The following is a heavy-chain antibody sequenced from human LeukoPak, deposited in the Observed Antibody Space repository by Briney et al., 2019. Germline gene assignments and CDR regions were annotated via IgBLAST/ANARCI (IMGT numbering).Heavy chain of an antibody. CDR3: ARRRYYDGSGYLE. J-gene: IGHJ1*01. V-gene: IGHV4-39*01. D-gene: IGHD3-22*01. Sequence: SETLSLTCSVSGDSISRSDSYWDWIRQPPGKRPEWIGTIYYSGRTYYSPSLNSRVTMSVDTSSNQFSLNLRSVTAADTAVYYCARRRYYDGSGYLEWGQGTLLSVSS. CDR2: IYYSGRT. CDR1: GDSISRSDSY.